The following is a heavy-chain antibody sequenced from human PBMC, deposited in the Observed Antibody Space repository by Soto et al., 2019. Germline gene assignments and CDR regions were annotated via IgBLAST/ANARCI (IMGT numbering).Heavy chain of an antibody. CDR1: GGSISSYY. CDR3: ARDIVVVVAATGHKYNWFDP. D-gene: IGHD2-15*01. Sequence: SETLSLTYTVSGGSISSYYWSWIRQPPGKGLEWIGYIYYSGSTNYNPSLKSRVTISVDTSKNQFSLKLSSVTAADTAVYYCARDIVVVVAATGHKYNWFDPWGQGTLVTRLL. CDR2: IYYSGST. J-gene: IGHJ5*02. V-gene: IGHV4-59*01.